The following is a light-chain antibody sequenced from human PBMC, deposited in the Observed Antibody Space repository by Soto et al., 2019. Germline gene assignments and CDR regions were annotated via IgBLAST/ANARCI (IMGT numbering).Light chain of an antibody. CDR3: SSYAGSNNFV. V-gene: IGLV2-8*01. J-gene: IGLJ1*01. CDR2: EVS. CDR1: SSVVGGYNY. Sequence: HSVLTQPPSASGSPGQSVTISCTGTSSVVGGYNYVSWYQQHPGKAPKLMIYEVSKRPSGVPDRFSGSKSGNTASLTVSGLQAEDEADYYCSSYAGSNNFVFVTGTKVTVL.